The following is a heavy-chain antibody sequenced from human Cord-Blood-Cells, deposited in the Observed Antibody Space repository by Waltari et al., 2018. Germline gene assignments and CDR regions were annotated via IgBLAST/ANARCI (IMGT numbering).Heavy chain of an antibody. Sequence: QVQLQQWGAGLLKPSETLSLTCAVYGGSFSGYYWSWIRQPPGKGLEWIGEITHSGSTNYNPSLKSRVTISVDTSKNQFSLKLSSVTAADTAVYYCARAPQFSTYYFDYWGQGTLVTVSS. CDR1: GGSFSGYY. D-gene: IGHD3-3*01. J-gene: IGHJ4*02. CDR2: ITHSGST. V-gene: IGHV4-34*01. CDR3: ARAPQFSTYYFDY.